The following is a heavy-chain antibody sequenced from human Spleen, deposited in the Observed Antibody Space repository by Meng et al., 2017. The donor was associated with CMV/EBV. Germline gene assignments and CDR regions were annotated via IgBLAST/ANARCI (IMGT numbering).Heavy chain of an antibody. CDR2: IYPGDSDT. CDR3: ARQLDTRTRDNWFDP. J-gene: IGHJ5*02. V-gene: IGHV5-51*01. CDR1: GYSFTSYW. Sequence: GGSLRLSCKGSGYSFTSYWIAWVRQMPGKGLEWMGIIYPGDSDTTYSPSFQGQVTISADKSISTTYLQWSSLKASDTAMYYCARQLDTRTRDNWFDPWGQGTLVTVSS. D-gene: IGHD2-2*01.